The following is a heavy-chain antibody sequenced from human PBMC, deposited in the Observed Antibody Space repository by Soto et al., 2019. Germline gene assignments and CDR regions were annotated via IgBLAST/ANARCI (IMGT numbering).Heavy chain of an antibody. Sequence: PSETLSLTCTVSGGSISSSSYYWGWIRQPPGKGLEWIGSIYYSGSTYYNPSLKSRVTISVDTSKNQFSLKLSSVTAADTAVYYCPRIEVGATLYFDYWGQGTLVTVPQ. V-gene: IGHV4-39*01. CDR1: GGSISSSSYY. CDR2: IYYSGST. J-gene: IGHJ4*02. D-gene: IGHD1-26*01. CDR3: PRIEVGATLYFDY.